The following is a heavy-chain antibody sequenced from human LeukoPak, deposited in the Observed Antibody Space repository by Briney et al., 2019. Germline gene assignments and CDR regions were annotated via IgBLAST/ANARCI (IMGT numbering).Heavy chain of an antibody. D-gene: IGHD2-21*01. J-gene: IGHJ4*02. V-gene: IGHV5-51*01. CDR1: GDSFTSYW. CDR3: ARERWGSGDY. CDR2: IYPGDSDI. Sequence: GESLKISCKSSGDSFTSYWIGWVRQLSGKGLEWMGIIYPGDSDIKYSPSFQGQVTISADESINTAYLQWSALKASDTAMYYCARERWGSGDYWGQGTLVTVSS.